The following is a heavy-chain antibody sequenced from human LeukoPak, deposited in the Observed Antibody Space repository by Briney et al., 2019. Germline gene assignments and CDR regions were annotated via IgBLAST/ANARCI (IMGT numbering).Heavy chain of an antibody. J-gene: IGHJ4*02. CDR2: IYYSGST. D-gene: IGHD1-7*01. CDR3: ARVGVELHQPLDY. V-gene: IGHV4-59*12. Sequence: SETLSLTCTVSGGSISSNYWSWIRQPPGKGLEWIGYIYYSGSTNYNPSLKSRVTISVDTSKNQYSLKLTSVTAAGTAVYYCARVGVELHQPLDYWGRGTLVTVSS. CDR1: GGSISSNY.